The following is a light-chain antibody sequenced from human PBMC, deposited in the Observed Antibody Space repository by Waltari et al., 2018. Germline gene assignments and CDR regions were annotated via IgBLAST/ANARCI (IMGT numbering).Light chain of an antibody. V-gene: IGKV1-5*03. Sequence: DIQMTQSPSTLSASVGDRVTITCRASQTISTWLAWYQQKPGKAPKVLIYRASSLKSGVPSRFSGSGSGTEFTLTISSLQPDDFATYYCQQYNSYSGGTFGPGTKVDMK. CDR1: QTISTW. J-gene: IGKJ3*01. CDR3: QQYNSYSGGT. CDR2: RAS.